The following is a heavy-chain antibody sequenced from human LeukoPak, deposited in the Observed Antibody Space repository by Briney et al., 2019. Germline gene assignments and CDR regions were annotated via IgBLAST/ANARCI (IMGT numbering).Heavy chain of an antibody. CDR3: ARPQVLPDDIYNF. Sequence: GGSLRLSCVVSGFTFSDYYMTWVRQAPGKGLEWVAKINEDGSETDYVDSVKGRFTISRDNAKSTVLLQMSSLRAEDTAVYYCARPQVLPDDIYNFWGQGTMVTVSS. J-gene: IGHJ3*01. CDR1: GFTFSDYY. V-gene: IGHV3-7*01. CDR2: INEDGSET. D-gene: IGHD2-2*01.